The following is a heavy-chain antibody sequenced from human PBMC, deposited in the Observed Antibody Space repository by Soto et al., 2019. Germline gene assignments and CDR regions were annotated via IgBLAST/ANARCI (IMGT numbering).Heavy chain of an antibody. J-gene: IGHJ6*02. V-gene: IGHV1-3*01. CDR2: INAGDGDT. D-gene: IGHD3-16*02. CDR3: ALELSSYYYYYGMDV. CDR1: GYTFTSYT. Sequence: ASVKVSCKASGYTFTSYTMHCVRQAPGQRLEWMGRINAGDGDTRYSQRFQGRVTITRDTSASIVYMELSSLRSEDTAVYYCALELSSYYYYYGMDVWGQGTTVTVSS.